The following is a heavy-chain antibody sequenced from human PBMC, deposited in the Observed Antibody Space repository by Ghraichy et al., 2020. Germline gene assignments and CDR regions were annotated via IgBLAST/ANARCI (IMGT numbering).Heavy chain of an antibody. Sequence: SQTLSLTCVISGDSVSSNSAAWNWIRQSPSRGLEWLGRTYYRSKWYNDYAVSVKSRITINPDTSKNQFSLQLNSVTPEDTAVYYCARDKRGYYDILTGYWGWFDPWGQGTLVTVSS. CDR3: ARDKRGYYDILTGYWGWFDP. J-gene: IGHJ5*02. CDR2: TYYRSKWYN. V-gene: IGHV6-1*01. CDR1: GDSVSSNSAA. D-gene: IGHD3-9*01.